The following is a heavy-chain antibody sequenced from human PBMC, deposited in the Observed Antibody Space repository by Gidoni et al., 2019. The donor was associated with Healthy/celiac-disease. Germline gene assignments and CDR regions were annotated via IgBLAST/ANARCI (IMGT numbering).Heavy chain of an antibody. V-gene: IGHV4-39*01. CDR3: ARLRYGDYVGQGGEYYFDY. CDR2: IYYSGST. Sequence: QLQLQESGPGLVKPSETLSLTCTVSGGSISSSSYYWGWIRQPPGKGLEWIGSIYYSGSTYYNPSLKSRVTISVDTSKNQFSLKLSSVTAADTAVYYCARLRYGDYVGQGGEYYFDYWGQGTLVTVSS. J-gene: IGHJ4*02. D-gene: IGHD4-17*01. CDR1: GGSISSSSYY.